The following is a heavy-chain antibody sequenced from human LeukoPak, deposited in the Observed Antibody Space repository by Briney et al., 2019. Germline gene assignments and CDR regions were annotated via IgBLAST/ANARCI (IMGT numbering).Heavy chain of an antibody. J-gene: IGHJ4*02. CDR3: AKGRFGELLAYCY. Sequence: GGSLRLSCAASGFTFSNFHMTWVRQSPGKGLEWVSAISDSGGNTWYADSVKGRFTISRDNSKNTVYLQMNSLRAEDTAVYYCAKGRFGELLAYCYWGQGTLVTVSS. CDR2: ISDSGGNT. D-gene: IGHD3-10*01. V-gene: IGHV3-23*01. CDR1: GFTFSNFH.